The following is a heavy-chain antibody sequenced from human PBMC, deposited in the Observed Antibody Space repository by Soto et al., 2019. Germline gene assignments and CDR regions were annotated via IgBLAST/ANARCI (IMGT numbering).Heavy chain of an antibody. CDR2: MNPNSGNT. CDR3: AREGYSSSSNWLDP. D-gene: IGHD6-13*01. V-gene: IGHV1-8*01. CDR1: GYTFTSYD. Sequence: ASVKVSCKASGYTFTSYDINWVRQATGQGLEWMGWMNPNSGNTGYVQKVQGRVTMSRNTSISTAYMELGSLISYDTAVYYCAREGYSSSSNWLDPWGRGTLVTVSS. J-gene: IGHJ5*02.